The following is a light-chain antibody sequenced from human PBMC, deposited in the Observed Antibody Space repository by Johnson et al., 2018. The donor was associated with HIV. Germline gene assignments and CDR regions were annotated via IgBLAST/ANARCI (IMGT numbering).Light chain of an antibody. CDR1: SSNLGNNY. V-gene: IGLV1-51*01. Sequence: QSVLTQPPSVSAAPGQKVTISCSGSSSNLGNNYVSWYQQLPGTAPKLLIYDHNKRPSGIPDRFSGSKSGTSATLGITGLQTGDEADYYCGTWDNSLSPFYVFGTATKVTVL. CDR3: GTWDNSLSPFYV. CDR2: DHN. J-gene: IGLJ1*01.